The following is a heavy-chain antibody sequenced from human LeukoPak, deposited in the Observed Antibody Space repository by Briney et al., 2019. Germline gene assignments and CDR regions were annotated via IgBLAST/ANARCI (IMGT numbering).Heavy chain of an antibody. D-gene: IGHD3-9*01. CDR3: AKFKGGVRRYFDCLFPA. V-gene: IGHV3-23*01. J-gene: IGHJ5*02. CDR2: ISGSGGST. CDR1: GFTFSSYA. Sequence: PGRSLRLSCAASGFTFSSYAMSWVRQAPGKGLEWVSAISGSGGSTYYADSVKGRFTISRDNTKNTLYMQMNSLRAEDTAVYYCAKFKGGVRRYFDCLFPAWGQGTLVTVSS.